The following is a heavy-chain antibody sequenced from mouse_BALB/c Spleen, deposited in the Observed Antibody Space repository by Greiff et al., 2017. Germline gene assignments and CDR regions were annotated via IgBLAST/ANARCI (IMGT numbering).Heavy chain of an antibody. CDR2: ISSGSSTI. CDR3: ARSGETGTDFDY. J-gene: IGHJ2*01. V-gene: IGHV5-17*02. D-gene: IGHD4-1*01. CDR1: GFTFSSFG. Sequence: EVQLQQSGGGLVQPGGSRKLSCAASGFTFSSFGMHWVRQAPEKGLEWVAYISSGSSTIYYADTVKGRFTISRDNPKNTLFLQMTSLRSEDTAMYYCARSGETGTDFDYWGQGTTLTVSS.